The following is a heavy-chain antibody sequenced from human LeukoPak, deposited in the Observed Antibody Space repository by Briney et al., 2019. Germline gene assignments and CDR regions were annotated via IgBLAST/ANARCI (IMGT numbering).Heavy chain of an antibody. CDR2: FDPEDGET. D-gene: IGHD7-27*01. V-gene: IGHV1-24*01. CDR1: GYTLTELS. Sequence: ASVKVSCKVSGYTLTELSMHWVRQAPGKGLEWMEGFDPEDGETIYAQKFQGRVTMTEDTSTDTAYMELSSLRSEDTAVYYCAAGYGNWGNFDYWGQGTLVTVSS. J-gene: IGHJ4*02. CDR3: AAGYGNWGNFDY.